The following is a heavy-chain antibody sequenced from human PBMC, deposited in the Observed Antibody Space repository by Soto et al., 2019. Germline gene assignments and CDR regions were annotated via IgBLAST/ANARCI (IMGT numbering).Heavy chain of an antibody. CDR3: AGHIGSDYYYYYGMDV. CDR1: GGTFSSCA. J-gene: IGHJ6*02. CDR2: IIPIFGTA. Sequence: SVKVSCKASGGTFSSCAISWVRQAPGQGLEWMGGIIPIFGTANYAQKFQGRVTITADESTSTAYMELSSLRSEDTAVYYCAGHIGSDYYYYYGMDVWGQGTTVTVSS. V-gene: IGHV1-69*13. D-gene: IGHD3-3*02.